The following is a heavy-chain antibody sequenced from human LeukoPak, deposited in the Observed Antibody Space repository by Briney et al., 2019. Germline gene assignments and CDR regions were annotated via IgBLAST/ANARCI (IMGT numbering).Heavy chain of an antibody. J-gene: IGHJ4*02. CDR3: ASAGYSNYYFDY. CDR1: GYSISSGYY. CDR2: IYHSGST. D-gene: IGHD4-11*01. V-gene: IGHV4-38-2*01. Sequence: PSETLSLTCAVSGYSISSGYYWGWIRPPPGKGLEGIGSIYHSGSTYYNPSLKSRVTISVDTSKNQFSLKLSSVTAADTAVYYCASAGYSNYYFDYWGQGTLVTVSS.